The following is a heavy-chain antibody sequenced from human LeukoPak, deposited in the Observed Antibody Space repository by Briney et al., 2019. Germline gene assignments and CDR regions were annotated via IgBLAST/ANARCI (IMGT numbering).Heavy chain of an antibody. Sequence: PSGGSLRLSCVGSGFTLWDYHMDWVRQAPGMGLEWVGRTRSKVRKYATEYAASVKGRFTISRDESENSVFLHLSSLTVEDTALYYCARDGAEGDDSAFDVWGQGTMVTVSS. J-gene: IGHJ3*01. CDR2: TRSKVRKYAT. CDR1: GFTLWDYH. CDR3: ARDGAEGDDSAFDV. D-gene: IGHD3-22*01. V-gene: IGHV3-72*01.